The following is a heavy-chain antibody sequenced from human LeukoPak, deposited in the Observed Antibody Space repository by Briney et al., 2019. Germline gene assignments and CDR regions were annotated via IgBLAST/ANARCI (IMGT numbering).Heavy chain of an antibody. CDR3: AKDYGAH. V-gene: IGHV3-30*02. J-gene: IGHJ4*02. D-gene: IGHD3-16*01. CDR1: GIDISYHY. Sequence: GGSLRLSCAASGIDISYHYVGWVRQAPGKGLEWVAFIRYDGSNKYYADSVKGRFTISRDNSKNTLYLQMNSLRAEDTAVYYCAKDYGAHWGQGTLVTVSS. CDR2: IRYDGSNK.